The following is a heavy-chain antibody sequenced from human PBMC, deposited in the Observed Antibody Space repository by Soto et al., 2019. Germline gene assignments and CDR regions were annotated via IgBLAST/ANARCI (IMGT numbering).Heavy chain of an antibody. CDR3: AKDGIVVVVAATRAYNWFDP. Sequence: GGSLRLSCAASGFTFSSYAMSWVRQAPGKGLKWVSAISGSGGSTYYADSVKGRFTISRDNSKNTLYLQMNSLRAEDTAVYYCAKDGIVVVVAATRAYNWFDPWGQGTLVTVSS. J-gene: IGHJ5*02. V-gene: IGHV3-23*01. D-gene: IGHD2-15*01. CDR2: ISGSGGST. CDR1: GFTFSSYA.